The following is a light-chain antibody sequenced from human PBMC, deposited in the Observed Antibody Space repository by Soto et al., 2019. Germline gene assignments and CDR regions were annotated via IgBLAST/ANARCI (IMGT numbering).Light chain of an antibody. Sequence: DFQMTQSPSSLSASVGDRVTITCRASQSISTYLNWYQQKPGQAPTLLIDAASSLQSGVPSRFSGSGSETDFTLTISSLQPEDFAGDYCQQSYSTPFTFGPGTKVDIK. J-gene: IGKJ3*01. CDR2: AAS. CDR1: QSISTY. V-gene: IGKV1-39*01. CDR3: QQSYSTPFT.